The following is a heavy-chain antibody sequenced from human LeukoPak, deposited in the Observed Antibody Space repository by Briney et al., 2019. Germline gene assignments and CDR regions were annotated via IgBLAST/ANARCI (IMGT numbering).Heavy chain of an antibody. V-gene: IGHV4-39*01. J-gene: IGHJ4*02. CDR2: IYYSGST. D-gene: IGHD6-13*01. CDR1: GGSISSSSYY. Sequence: SETLSLTCTVSGGSISSSSYYWSWIRQPPGKGLEWIGSIYYSGSTYYNPSLKSRVTISVDTSKNQFSLKLSSVTAADTAVYYCARRSSSWYSIEYWGQGTLVTVSS. CDR3: ARRSSSWYSIEY.